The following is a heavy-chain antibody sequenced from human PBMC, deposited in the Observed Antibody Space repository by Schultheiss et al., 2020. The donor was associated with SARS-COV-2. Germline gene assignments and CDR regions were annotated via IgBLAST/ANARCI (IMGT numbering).Heavy chain of an antibody. CDR3: ATLAPRPPYFFDY. CDR2: ISGSSGNI. Sequence: GGSLRLSCAASGFTFSDYYMSWIRQAPGKGLEWVSDISGSSGNIYYADSVKGRFTISRDNAKNSLFLQMNSLRAEDTAVYYCATLAPRPPYFFDYWGQGTLVTVSS. CDR1: GFTFSDYY. D-gene: IGHD6-6*01. J-gene: IGHJ4*02. V-gene: IGHV3-11*04.